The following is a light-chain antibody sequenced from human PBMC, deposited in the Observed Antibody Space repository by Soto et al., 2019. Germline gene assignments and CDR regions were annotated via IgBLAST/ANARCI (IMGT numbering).Light chain of an antibody. J-gene: IGLJ2*01. V-gene: IGLV2-8*01. CDR3: SSYAGSNNLV. Sequence: QSALTQPPSASGSPGQSVTISCTGTSSDVGGYNYASWYQQHPGKAPKLMIYEVSKRPSGVPDRFSGSKSGNTASLTVSGLQAEDDADYYCSSYAGSNNLVFGAGTKLTVL. CDR2: EVS. CDR1: SSDVGGYNY.